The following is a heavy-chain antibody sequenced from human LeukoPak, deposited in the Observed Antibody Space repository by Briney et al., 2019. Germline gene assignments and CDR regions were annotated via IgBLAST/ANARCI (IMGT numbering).Heavy chain of an antibody. CDR1: GFTFSNAW. CDR2: IKSRTDGGTT. J-gene: IGHJ4*02. CDR3: AKDGDPYSGSSHSYFDY. Sequence: GGSLRLSCAASGFTFSNAWMSWVRQAPGKGLEWVGRIKSRTDGGTTDYAAPVKGGFTISRDDSKNTLYLQMNSLRAEDTAVYYCAKDGDPYSGSSHSYFDYWGQGTLVTVSS. V-gene: IGHV3-15*01. D-gene: IGHD6-6*01.